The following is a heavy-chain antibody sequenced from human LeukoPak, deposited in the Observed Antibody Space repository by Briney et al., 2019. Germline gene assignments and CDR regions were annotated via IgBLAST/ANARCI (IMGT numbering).Heavy chain of an antibody. J-gene: IGHJ4*02. V-gene: IGHV1-24*01. Sequence: ASVKVSCKVSGYTLTELSMHWVRQAPGKGLEGMGGFDPEDGETIYAQKFQGRVTMTEDTSTDTAYMELSSLRSEDTAVYYCATVVDTAMVPMFDYWGQGTLVTVSS. CDR3: ATVVDTAMVPMFDY. CDR1: GYTLTELS. CDR2: FDPEDGET. D-gene: IGHD5-18*01.